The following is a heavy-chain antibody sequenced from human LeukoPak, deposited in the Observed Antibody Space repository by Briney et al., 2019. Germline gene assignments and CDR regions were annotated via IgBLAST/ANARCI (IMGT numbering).Heavy chain of an antibody. V-gene: IGHV1-69*05. CDR2: IIPIFGTA. CDR1: GGTFSSYA. Sequence: ASVKVSCKASGGTFSSYAISWVRQAPGQGLEWMGGIIPIFGTANYAQKLQGRVTMTTDTSTSTAYMEVRSLRSDDTAVYYCARLPLGPWGQGTQVTVSS. J-gene: IGHJ5*01. D-gene: IGHD3-10*01. CDR3: ARLPLGP.